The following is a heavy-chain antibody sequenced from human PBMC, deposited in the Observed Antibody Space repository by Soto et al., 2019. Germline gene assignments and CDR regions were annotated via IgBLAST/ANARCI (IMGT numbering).Heavy chain of an antibody. V-gene: IGHV5-51*01. CDR2: IYPGDSDT. CDR3: ARLGYYYGSGSYPPTPNDYYMDV. Sequence: GESLKISCKGSGYSFTSYWIGWVRQMPGKGLEWMGIIYPGDSDTRYSPSFQGQVTISADKSISTAYLQWSSLEASDTAMYYCARLGYYYGSGSYPPTPNDYYMDVWGKGTTVTVSS. J-gene: IGHJ6*03. CDR1: GYSFTSYW. D-gene: IGHD3-10*01.